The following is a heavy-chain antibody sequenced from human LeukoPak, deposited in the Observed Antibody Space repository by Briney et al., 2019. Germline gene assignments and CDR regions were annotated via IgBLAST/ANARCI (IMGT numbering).Heavy chain of an antibody. CDR1: GFTFSNYW. Sequence: GGSLRLSCAASGFTFSNYWMTWVRQAPGKGLEWVANIKEDGSGKYYVDSVKGRFTISKDNTQNSLYLQMNSLRVEDTAVYYCARDETRRFDYWGQGTLVTVSS. CDR3: ARDETRRFDY. CDR2: IKEDGSGK. J-gene: IGHJ4*02. V-gene: IGHV3-7*01.